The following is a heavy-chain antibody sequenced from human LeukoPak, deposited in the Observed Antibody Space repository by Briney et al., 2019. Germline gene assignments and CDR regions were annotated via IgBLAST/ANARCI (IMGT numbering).Heavy chain of an antibody. CDR3: ARFRGYDSSGYYLNWFDP. D-gene: IGHD3-22*01. V-gene: IGHV1-3*04. CDR1: GYTFTSYA. J-gene: IGHJ5*02. Sequence: ASVKVSCKASGYTFTSYAMNWVRQAPGQRLEWMGWINTGNGNTKYSQKFQARVTITRDTSASTAYMELSSLRSEDTAVYYCARFRGYDSSGYYLNWFDPWGQGTLVTVSS. CDR2: INTGNGNT.